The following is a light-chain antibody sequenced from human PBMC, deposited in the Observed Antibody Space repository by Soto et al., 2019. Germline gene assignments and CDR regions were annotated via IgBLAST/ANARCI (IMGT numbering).Light chain of an antibody. J-gene: IGLJ1*01. V-gene: IGLV2-14*01. CDR3: SSCTSSNTLYV. CDR2: DVN. CDR1: SSDVGGYNY. Sequence: QSALTQPASVSGSPGQSITISCTGTSSDVGGYNYVSWYQQHPGKAPKLMIYDVNNRPSGVSDRFSGSKSGNTASLTISGLQAEDEADYFCSSCTSSNTLYVLGAGTKVTVL.